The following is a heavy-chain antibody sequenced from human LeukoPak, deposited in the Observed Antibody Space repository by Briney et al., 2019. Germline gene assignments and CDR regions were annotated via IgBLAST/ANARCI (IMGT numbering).Heavy chain of an antibody. CDR2: INPNSGGT. CDR1: GYTFTGYY. V-gene: IGHV1-2*02. J-gene: IGHJ4*02. D-gene: IGHD3-22*01. CDR3: ALDSSGYYYPIFDY. Sequence: ASVKVSCKASGYTFTGYYMHWVRQAPGQGLEWMGWINPNSGGTNYAQKFQGRVTMTRDTSISTAYMELSRLRSDDTAVYYCALDSSGYYYPIFDYWGQGTLVTVPS.